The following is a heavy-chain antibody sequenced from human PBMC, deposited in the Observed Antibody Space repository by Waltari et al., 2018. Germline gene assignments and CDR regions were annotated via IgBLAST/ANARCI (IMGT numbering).Heavy chain of an antibody. CDR2: IYYSGST. J-gene: IGHJ5*02. Sequence: QLQLQESGPGLVKPSETLSLTCTVSGGSISSSSYYWGWIRQPPGKGLEWSGSIYYSGSTHYNPSRKSRVTISGDTSKNQFSLKLSSVTAADTAVYYCARHWGQEIVVVITVNWFDPWGQGTLVTVSS. CDR1: GGSISSSSYY. D-gene: IGHD3-22*01. V-gene: IGHV4-39*01. CDR3: ARHWGQEIVVVITVNWFDP.